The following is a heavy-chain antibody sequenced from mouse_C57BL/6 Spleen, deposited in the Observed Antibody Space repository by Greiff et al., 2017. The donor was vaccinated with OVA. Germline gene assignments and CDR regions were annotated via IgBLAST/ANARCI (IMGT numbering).Heavy chain of an antibody. CDR1: GYTFTDYN. Sequence: LKQSGPELVKPGASVKIPCKASGYTFTDYNMDWVKQSHGKSLEWIGDINPNNGGTIYNQKFKGKATLTVDKSSSTAYMELRSLTSEDTAVYYCVYDYDGGFAYWGQGTLVTVSA. V-gene: IGHV1-18*01. CDR2: INPNNGGT. D-gene: IGHD2-4*01. CDR3: VYDYDGGFAY. J-gene: IGHJ3*01.